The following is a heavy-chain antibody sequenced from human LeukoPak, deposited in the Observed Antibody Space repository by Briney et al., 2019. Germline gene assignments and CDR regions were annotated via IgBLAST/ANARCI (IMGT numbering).Heavy chain of an antibody. D-gene: IGHD3-10*01. CDR1: GYTFTSYD. Sequence: ASVKVSCKASGYTFTSYDINWVRQATGQGLEWMGWMNPNSGNTRYAQKFQGRGTMTRNTSISTAYMELSSLRSEDTAVYYCARGPAGSEIILGYFQHWGQGTLVTVSS. CDR3: ARGPAGSEIILGYFQH. V-gene: IGHV1-8*01. J-gene: IGHJ1*01. CDR2: MNPNSGNT.